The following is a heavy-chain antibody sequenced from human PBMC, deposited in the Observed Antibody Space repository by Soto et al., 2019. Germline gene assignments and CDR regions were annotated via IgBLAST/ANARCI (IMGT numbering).Heavy chain of an antibody. J-gene: IGHJ4*02. Sequence: ASVKVSCKASGYTFNNYDIHWVRQAPGHGLEWMGWMNPNSGNTGYAQNFRGRVTMTQNTAIGTAYMELSSLRSDDTATYYCTRAYGEETFEFWGQGTRVTVSS. CDR1: GYTFNNYD. V-gene: IGHV1-8*02. CDR3: TRAYGEETFEF. CDR2: MNPNSGNT. D-gene: IGHD2-21*01.